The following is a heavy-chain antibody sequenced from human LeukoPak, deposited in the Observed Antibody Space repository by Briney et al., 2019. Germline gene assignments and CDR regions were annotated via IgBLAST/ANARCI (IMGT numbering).Heavy chain of an antibody. Sequence: SETLSLTCTVSGGSISSYYWSWIRQPPGKGLEWIGYIYYSGSTNYNPSLKSRVTISVYTSKNQFSLKLSSVTAADTAVYDCARSAYYYDSNRGSYFDYWGQGTLVTVSS. CDR2: IYYSGST. CDR3: ARSAYYYDSNRGSYFDY. CDR1: GGSISSYY. J-gene: IGHJ4*02. V-gene: IGHV4-59*08. D-gene: IGHD3-22*01.